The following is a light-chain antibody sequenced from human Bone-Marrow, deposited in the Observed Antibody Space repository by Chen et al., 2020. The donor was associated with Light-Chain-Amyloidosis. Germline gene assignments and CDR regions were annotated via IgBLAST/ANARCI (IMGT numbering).Light chain of an antibody. CDR3: SSYTITNTLV. Sequence: SALTQPASVSGSPGQSITISCTRTSSEVGGDNHVSWYQHPPDKAPKLMIYEVTNRPSWVPDRFSGSKSDNTASLTISRIQTEDEADYFCSSYTITNTLVFGSGTRVTVL. J-gene: IGLJ1*01. CDR2: EVT. CDR1: SSEVGGDNH. V-gene: IGLV2-14*01.